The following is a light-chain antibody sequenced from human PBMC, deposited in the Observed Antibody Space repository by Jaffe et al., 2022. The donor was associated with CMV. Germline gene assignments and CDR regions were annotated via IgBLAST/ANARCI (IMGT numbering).Light chain of an antibody. CDR1: SSDVGGYNY. J-gene: IGLJ1*01. V-gene: IGLV2-8*01. CDR3: SSYGGNNNYV. CDR2: ELN. Sequence: QSALTQPPSASGSPGQSVTISCTGTSSDVGGYNYVSWYQQHPGRAPKLIIYELNKRPSGVPDRFSGFKSGNTASLTVSGLQPEDEADYYCSSYGGNNNYVFGTGTKVTVL.